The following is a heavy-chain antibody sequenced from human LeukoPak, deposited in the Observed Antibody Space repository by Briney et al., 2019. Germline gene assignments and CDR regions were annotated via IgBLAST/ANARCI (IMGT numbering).Heavy chain of an antibody. CDR1: GYTFTGYY. CDR2: INPNSGGT. D-gene: IGHD3-10*01. Sequence: ASVKVSCKASGYTFTGYYMHWVRQAPGQGLAWMGWINPNSGGTNYAQKFQGRVTMTRDTSISTAYMELSRLRSDDTAVYYCARDLEKGNYYGSGSAVLDYWGQGTLVTVSS. CDR3: ARDLEKGNYYGSGSAVLDY. V-gene: IGHV1-2*02. J-gene: IGHJ4*02.